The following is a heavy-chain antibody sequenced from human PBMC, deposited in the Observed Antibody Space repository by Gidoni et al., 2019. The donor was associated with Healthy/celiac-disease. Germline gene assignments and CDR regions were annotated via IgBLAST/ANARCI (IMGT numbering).Heavy chain of an antibody. J-gene: IGHJ4*02. D-gene: IGHD5-18*01. Sequence: EVQLVESGGGLVQPGRSLRLSCAASGFTFDDYAMHWVRQAPGKGLEWVSGISWNSGSIGYADSVKGRFTISRDNAKNSLYLQMNSLRAEDTALYYCAKASVDTAMVTTFDYWGQGTLVTVSS. V-gene: IGHV3-9*01. CDR2: ISWNSGSI. CDR1: GFTFDDYA. CDR3: AKASVDTAMVTTFDY.